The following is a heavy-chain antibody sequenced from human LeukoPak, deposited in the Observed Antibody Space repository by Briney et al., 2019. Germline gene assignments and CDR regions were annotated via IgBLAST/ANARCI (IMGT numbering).Heavy chain of an antibody. Sequence: ASVKVSCKASGYTFTSYGISWVRQAPGQGLEWMGWISAYNGNTNYAQKLQGRVTMTTDTSTSTAYMELRSLRSDDTAVYYCARDQSIAVRPVLGYWGQGTLVTVSS. CDR3: ARDQSIAVRPVLGY. CDR2: ISAYNGNT. J-gene: IGHJ4*02. CDR1: GYTFTSYG. D-gene: IGHD6-6*01. V-gene: IGHV1-18*01.